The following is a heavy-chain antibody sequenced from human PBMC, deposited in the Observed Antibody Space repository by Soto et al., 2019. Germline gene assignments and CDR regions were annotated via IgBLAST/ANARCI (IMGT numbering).Heavy chain of an antibody. V-gene: IGHV3-33*01. D-gene: IGHD4-4*01. CDR2: IWYDGSNK. Sequence: GGSLRLSCAASGFTFSSYGMHWVRQAPGKGLEWVAVIWYDGSNKYYADSVKGRFTISRDNSKNTLYLQMNSLRAEDTAVYYCARDWDSNAMPDYWGQGTLVTVSS. CDR3: ARDWDSNAMPDY. J-gene: IGHJ4*02. CDR1: GFTFSSYG.